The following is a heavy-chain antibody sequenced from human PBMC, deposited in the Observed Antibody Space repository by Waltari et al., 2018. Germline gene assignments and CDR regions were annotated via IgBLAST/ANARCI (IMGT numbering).Heavy chain of an antibody. Sequence: QVQLQESGPGLVKPSETLSLTCAVSGYSISSGYYWGWIRQPPGKGLEWIGSIYHSGSTYYNPSLKSRVTRSVDTSKNQFSLKLSSVTAADTAVYYCARDFRLSILRPSSAFDIWGQGTMVTVSS. J-gene: IGHJ3*02. D-gene: IGHD3-3*01. CDR1: GYSISSGYY. CDR2: IYHSGST. V-gene: IGHV4-38-2*02. CDR3: ARDFRLSILRPSSAFDI.